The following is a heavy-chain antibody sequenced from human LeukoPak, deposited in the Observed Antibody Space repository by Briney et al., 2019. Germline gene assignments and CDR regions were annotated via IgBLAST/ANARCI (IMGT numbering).Heavy chain of an antibody. V-gene: IGHV4-31*03. Sequence: PSETLSLTCTVSGGSISSGGYYWSWIRQHPGKGLEWIGYIYYSGSTYYNPSLKSRVTISVDTSKNQFSLKLSSVTAADTAVYYCARRVVVPAANLGYNWFDPWGQGTLVTVSS. CDR2: IYYSGST. J-gene: IGHJ5*02. CDR3: ARRVVVPAANLGYNWFDP. CDR1: GGSISSGGYY. D-gene: IGHD2-2*01.